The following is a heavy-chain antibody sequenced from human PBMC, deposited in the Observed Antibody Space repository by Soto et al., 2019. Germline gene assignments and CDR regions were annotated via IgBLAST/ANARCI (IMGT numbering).Heavy chain of an antibody. CDR1: GFTFSRNG. CDR2: IWYHGNKE. CDR3: ARWNLAAPTLDAFDL. Sequence: QEQLVESGGGVVQPGRSLRLSCAASGFTFSRNGMHWIRQAPGKGLEWVAIIWYHGNKENYADSVRGRFTISRDYSKNTEYRQMDSLRAEYTAVYYCARWNLAAPTLDAFDLWGQGTLVTVSS. J-gene: IGHJ3*01. V-gene: IGHV3-33*01. D-gene: IGHD6-25*01.